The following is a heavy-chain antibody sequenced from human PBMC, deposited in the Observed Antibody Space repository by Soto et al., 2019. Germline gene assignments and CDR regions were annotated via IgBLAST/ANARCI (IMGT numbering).Heavy chain of an antibody. Sequence: SETLSLTCAVYGGSFSGYYWSWIRQPPGKGLEWIGEINHSGSTNYNPSLKSRVTISVDTAKNQFSRKLSSVTAADTAVYYCARDVEEDYPGAFDIWGQGTMVTVSS. V-gene: IGHV4-34*01. CDR1: GGSFSGYY. D-gene: IGHD3-16*01. CDR2: INHSGST. CDR3: ARDVEEDYPGAFDI. J-gene: IGHJ3*02.